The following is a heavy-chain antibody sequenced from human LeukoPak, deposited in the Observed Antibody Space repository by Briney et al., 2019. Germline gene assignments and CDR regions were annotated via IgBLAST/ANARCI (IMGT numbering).Heavy chain of an antibody. Sequence: GASVKVSCKASGYAFTSYYMHWVRQAPGQGLEWMGIINPSGGSTSYAQKFQGRVTMTRDTFTSTVYMELSSLRSEDTAVYYCATVGGYDFWSGYYTDYYYGMDVWGQGTTVTVSS. J-gene: IGHJ6*02. CDR3: ATVGGYDFWSGYYTDYYYGMDV. CDR2: INPSGGST. D-gene: IGHD3-3*01. CDR1: GYAFTSYY. V-gene: IGHV1-46*01.